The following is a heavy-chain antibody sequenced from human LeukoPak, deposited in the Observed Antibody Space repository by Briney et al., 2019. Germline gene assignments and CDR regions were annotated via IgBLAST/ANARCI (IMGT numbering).Heavy chain of an antibody. CDR3: ARGGKSYPYYFDY. Sequence: SETLSLTCAVYGGSFSGYYWSWIRQPPGKGLEWIGEINHIGSTNYNPSLKSRVTISVDTSKNQFSLKLSSVTAADTAVYYCARGGKSYPYYFDYWGQGTLVTVSS. J-gene: IGHJ4*02. CDR2: INHIGST. CDR1: GGSFSGYY. V-gene: IGHV4-34*01. D-gene: IGHD1-26*01.